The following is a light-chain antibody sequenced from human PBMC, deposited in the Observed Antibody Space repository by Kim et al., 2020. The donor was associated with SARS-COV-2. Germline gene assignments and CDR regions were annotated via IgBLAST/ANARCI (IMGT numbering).Light chain of an antibody. CDR1: QSISSW. Sequence: DIQMTQSPSTLSASVGDRVTITCRASQSISSWLAWYQQKPGKAPNLLIYKASSLESGVPSRFSVSGSGTEFTLTISSLQPDDFATYYCQQYNSYSFTFGPGTKVDIK. CDR3: QQYNSYSFT. J-gene: IGKJ3*01. CDR2: KAS. V-gene: IGKV1-5*03.